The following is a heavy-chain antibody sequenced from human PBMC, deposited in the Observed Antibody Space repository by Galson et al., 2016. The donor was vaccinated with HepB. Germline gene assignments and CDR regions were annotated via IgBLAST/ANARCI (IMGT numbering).Heavy chain of an antibody. CDR2: IHYSGST. CDR1: GGSISGYY. D-gene: IGHD3-16*01. J-gene: IGHJ4*02. V-gene: IGHV4-59*01. Sequence: ETLSLTCTVSGGSISGYYWSWIRQPPGKGLEWFGYIHYSGSTHYNPSLESRVTISLDAFRNQFSLKLTSVTAADTAIYYCARGGGRFDNWGQGTLVIVSS. CDR3: ARGGGRFDN.